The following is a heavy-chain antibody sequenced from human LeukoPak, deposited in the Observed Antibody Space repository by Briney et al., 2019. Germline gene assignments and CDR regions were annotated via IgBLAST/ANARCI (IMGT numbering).Heavy chain of an antibody. D-gene: IGHD3-22*01. CDR1: GYTFTGYY. V-gene: IGHV1-2*02. CDR3: ARDNYYDSSGYPDY. Sequence: GASVKVSCKTSGYTFTGYYIHWVRQAPGQGLEWMGCINPNSGGTNYAQKFQGRVTMTRDTSISTAYMELSRLRYDDTAVYYCARDNYYDSSGYPDYWGQGTLVTVSS. CDR2: INPNSGGT. J-gene: IGHJ4*02.